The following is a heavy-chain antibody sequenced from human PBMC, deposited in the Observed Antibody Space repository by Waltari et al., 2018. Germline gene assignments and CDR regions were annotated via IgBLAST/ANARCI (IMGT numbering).Heavy chain of an antibody. V-gene: IGHV1-2*02. J-gene: IGHJ4*02. CDR3: ATAPDAFQIIN. Sequence: QVQLVQSGAEVKKPGASVKVSCKTSGYTFTGYYMYWVRQAPGQGLEWMGWINPYSGGTAYAQKFQGRVTLTRDTSISTAYMELNRLISDDSAMYYCATAPDAFQIINWGQGTLFTVSS. D-gene: IGHD2-2*01. CDR1: GYTFTGYY. CDR2: INPYSGGT.